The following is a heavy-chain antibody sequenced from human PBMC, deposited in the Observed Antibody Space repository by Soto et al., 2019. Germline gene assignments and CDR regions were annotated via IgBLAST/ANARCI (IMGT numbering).Heavy chain of an antibody. CDR2: INHSGST. CDR1: GGSFSGYY. J-gene: IGHJ4*02. D-gene: IGHD3-3*01. Sequence: SETLSLTCAVYGGSFSGYYWSWIRQPPGKGLEWIGEINHSGSTNYNPSLKSRVTISVDTSKNQFSLKLSSVTAADTAVYYCATTGGYDFWSGYYHSDYFDYWGQGTLVTSPQ. CDR3: ATTGGYDFWSGYYHSDYFDY. V-gene: IGHV4-34*01.